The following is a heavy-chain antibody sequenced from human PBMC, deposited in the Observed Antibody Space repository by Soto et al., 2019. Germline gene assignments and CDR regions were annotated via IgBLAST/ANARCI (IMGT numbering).Heavy chain of an antibody. J-gene: IGHJ4*02. CDR2: ISYDGSNK. D-gene: IGHD3-22*01. CDR3: ARVLAGVVVIALDY. CDR1: GFTFSSYA. Sequence: GGSLRLSCAASGFTFSSYAMHWVRQAPGKGLEWVAVISYDGSNKYYADSVKGRFTISRDNSKNTLYLQMNSLRAEDTAVYYCARVLAGVVVIALDYWGQGTLVTVSS. V-gene: IGHV3-30-3*01.